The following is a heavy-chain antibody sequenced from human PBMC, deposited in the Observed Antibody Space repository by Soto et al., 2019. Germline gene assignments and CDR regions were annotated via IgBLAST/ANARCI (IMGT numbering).Heavy chain of an antibody. CDR3: ARFGAYYDFWSGYFDY. CDR1: GFTFSSYW. CDR2: IKQDGSEK. D-gene: IGHD3-3*01. V-gene: IGHV3-7*01. J-gene: IGHJ4*02. Sequence: PGGSLRLSCAASGFTFSSYWMSWVRQAPGKGLEWVANIKQDGSEKYYVDSVKGRFTISRDNAKNSLYLQMNSLRAEDTAVYYCARFGAYYDFWSGYFDYWGQGTLVTVSS.